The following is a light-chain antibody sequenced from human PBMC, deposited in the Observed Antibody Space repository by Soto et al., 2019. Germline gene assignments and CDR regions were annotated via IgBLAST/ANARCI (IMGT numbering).Light chain of an antibody. V-gene: IGKV3-20*01. CDR3: QQYDSSPLT. J-gene: IGKJ2*01. Sequence: ENVLTQSPGTLSLSPGERATLSCRASQSVSSSYLTWYQQKPGQAPRLLIYGASSRATDIPDRFSGSGSGTDFTLTISRLEPEDVAVYYCQQYDSSPLTFGQGTKLEIK. CDR2: GAS. CDR1: QSVSSSY.